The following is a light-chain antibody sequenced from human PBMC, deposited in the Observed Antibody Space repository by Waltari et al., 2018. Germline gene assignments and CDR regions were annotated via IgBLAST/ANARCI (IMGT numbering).Light chain of an antibody. J-gene: IGKJ4*01. Sequence: DVVMTQTPLALSVTPGQPASISCTSSPSLLHSDGKTHLYWYLQKPGQPPQLLSYEVSNRFAGVPDRFSGSGSGTDFTLKISRVEAEDVGLYYCMQSIQFPLTFGGGTKVEIK. CDR1: PSLLHSDGKTH. CDR2: EVS. V-gene: IGKV2D-29*01. CDR3: MQSIQFPLT.